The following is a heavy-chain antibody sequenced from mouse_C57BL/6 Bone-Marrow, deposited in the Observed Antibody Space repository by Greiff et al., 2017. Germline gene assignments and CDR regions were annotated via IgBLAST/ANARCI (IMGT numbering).Heavy chain of an antibody. D-gene: IGHD1-1*01. J-gene: IGHJ2*01. CDR1: GYTFTSYW. CDR2: IHPNSGST. CDR3: ARELLRAIDY. Sequence: VQLIQPGAELVKPGASVKLSCTASGYTFTSYWMHWVKQTPGQGLEWIGMIHPNSGSTNYNEKFKSQATLTVDNSTSTVYMQLSSLTSEDSAVYYCARELLRAIDYWGQGTTLTVSS. V-gene: IGHV1-64*01.